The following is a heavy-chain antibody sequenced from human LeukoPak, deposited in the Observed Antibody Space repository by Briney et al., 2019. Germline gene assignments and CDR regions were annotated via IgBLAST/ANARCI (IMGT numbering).Heavy chain of an antibody. J-gene: IGHJ6*02. CDR2: IIPIFGTA. V-gene: IGHV1-69*05. CDR3: ARDEPRRPVAGMAGSYYGMDV. D-gene: IGHD6-19*01. CDR1: GYTFTSYG. Sequence: SVKVSCKASGYTFTSYGISWVRQSPGQGLEWMGGIIPIFGTANYAQKFQGRVTITTDESTSTAYMELSSLRSEDTAVYYCARDEPRRPVAGMAGSYYGMDVWGQGTTVTVSS.